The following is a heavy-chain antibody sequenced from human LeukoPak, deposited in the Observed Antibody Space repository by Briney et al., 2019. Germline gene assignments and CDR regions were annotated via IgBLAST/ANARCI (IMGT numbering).Heavy chain of an antibody. Sequence: GGSLRLSCAASGFMFSSYAMSWVRQAPGKGLEWVSGISYSGGGTYYADSVKGRFTISRDNSKNTLSLQMNSLRAEDTAVYYCAKGGSSGWSGSRFDYWGQGTLVTASS. CDR1: GFMFSSYA. D-gene: IGHD6-19*01. J-gene: IGHJ4*02. CDR3: AKGGSSGWSGSRFDY. CDR2: ISYSGGGT. V-gene: IGHV3-23*01.